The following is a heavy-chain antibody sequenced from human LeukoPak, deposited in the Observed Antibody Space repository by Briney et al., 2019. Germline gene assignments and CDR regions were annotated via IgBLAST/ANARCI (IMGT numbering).Heavy chain of an antibody. CDR3: ATNYDLDS. V-gene: IGHV3-48*03. CDR2: ISSSGSTI. Sequence: GGSLRLSCAASGFTFSSYEMNWVRQAPGKGLEWVSYISSSGSTIYYADSVKGRFTISRDNAKNSLYLQMNSLRAEDAALYYCATNYDLDSWGQGTLVTVSS. D-gene: IGHD1-7*01. CDR1: GFTFSSYE. J-gene: IGHJ4*02.